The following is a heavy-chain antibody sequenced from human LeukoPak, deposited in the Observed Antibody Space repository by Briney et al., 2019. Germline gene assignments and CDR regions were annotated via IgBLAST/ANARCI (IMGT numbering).Heavy chain of an antibody. Sequence: PGGSLRLSCVASGFTFTTYAMSWVRQAPGKGLEWVSTISGSTGKTYYADSVKGRFTISRDNSQNPLYLQMNSLRAEDSAVYYCAKDLYYDSSGHPTYYYYGMDVWGQGTTGTVSS. CDR2: ISGSTGKT. CDR1: GFTFTTYA. CDR3: AKDLYYDSSGHPTYYYYGMDV. V-gene: IGHV3-23*01. D-gene: IGHD3-22*01. J-gene: IGHJ6*02.